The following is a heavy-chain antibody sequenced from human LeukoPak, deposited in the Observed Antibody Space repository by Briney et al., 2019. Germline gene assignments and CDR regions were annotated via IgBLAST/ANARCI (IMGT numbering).Heavy chain of an antibody. J-gene: IGHJ4*02. CDR3: AGIDPLGFFDY. CDR2: LFLSGAT. D-gene: IGHD3-10*01. Sequence: SETLSLNCTVSDDFTSRFYWSWIRQPPGKGLEWIGHLFLSGATNYSPSLKSRLTMSVDTSKMHFSLRLTSVTAADTAVYFCAGIDPLGFFDYWGQGMLVTVSS. CDR1: DDFTSRFY. V-gene: IGHV4-59*01.